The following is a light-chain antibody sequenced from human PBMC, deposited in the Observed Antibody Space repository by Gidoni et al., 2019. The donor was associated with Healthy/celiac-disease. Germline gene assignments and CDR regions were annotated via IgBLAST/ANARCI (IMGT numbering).Light chain of an antibody. CDR3: SSYTSSSTLV. J-gene: IGLJ2*01. CDR2: EVS. CDR1: SSDVGGYNY. Sequence: QSALTTPASVSGSPGQPITISCTGTSSDVGGYNYVSWYQQHPGKAPKLMIYEVSNRPSGVSNRFSGSKSGNTASLTISGLQADDEADYYCSSYTSSSTLVFGGGTKLTVL. V-gene: IGLV2-14*01.